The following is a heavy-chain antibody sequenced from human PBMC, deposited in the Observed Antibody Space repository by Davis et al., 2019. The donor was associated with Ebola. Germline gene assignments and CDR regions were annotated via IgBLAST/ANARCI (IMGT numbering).Heavy chain of an antibody. V-gene: IGHV3-48*01. CDR2: ISSSSSTI. CDR1: GFTFIRYS. Sequence: PGGSLRLSCAASGFTFIRYSMNWVRQAPGKGLEWVSYISSSSSTIYYADSVKGRFTISRDNSKNTLHLQMNSLRVEDTAIYYCAKDTSNVWFDVLGQGTMVTVSS. CDR3: AKDTSNVWFDV. J-gene: IGHJ3*01. D-gene: IGHD6-19*01.